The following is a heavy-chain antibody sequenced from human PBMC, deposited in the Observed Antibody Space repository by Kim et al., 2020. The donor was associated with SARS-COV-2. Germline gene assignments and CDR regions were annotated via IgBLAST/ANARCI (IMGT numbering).Heavy chain of an antibody. Sequence: ASVKVSCKASGYTFTSYAMHWVRQAPGQRLEWMGWINAGNGNTKYSQKFQGRVTITRDTSASTAYMELSSLRSEDTAVYYCARGMSSSWYSDWFDPWGQGTLVTVSS. CDR3: ARGMSSSWYSDWFDP. D-gene: IGHD6-13*01. V-gene: IGHV1-3*01. CDR1: GYTFTSYA. CDR2: INAGNGNT. J-gene: IGHJ5*02.